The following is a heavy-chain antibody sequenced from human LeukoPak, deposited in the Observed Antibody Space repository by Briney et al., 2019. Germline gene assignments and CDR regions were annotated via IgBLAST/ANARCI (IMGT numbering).Heavy chain of an antibody. CDR1: GGTFSSYA. CDR3: AREMHLGRGYSYGYDDAFDI. Sequence: GASVKVSCKASGGTFSSYAISWVRQAPGQGLEWMGGIIPIFGTANYAQKFQGRVTITTDESTSTAYMELSSLRSEDTAVYYCAREMHLGRGYSYGYDDAFDIWGQGTMVTVSS. V-gene: IGHV1-69*05. D-gene: IGHD5-18*01. CDR2: IIPIFGTA. J-gene: IGHJ3*02.